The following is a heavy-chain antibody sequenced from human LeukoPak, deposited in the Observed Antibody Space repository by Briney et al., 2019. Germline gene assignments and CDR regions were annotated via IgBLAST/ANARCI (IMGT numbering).Heavy chain of an antibody. CDR2: IWYDGSNK. V-gene: IGHV3-33*01. J-gene: IGHJ1*01. D-gene: IGHD3-22*01. CDR1: GFTFSSYG. Sequence: GGSLRLSCAASGFTFSSYGMHWVRQAPGKGLEWGAVIWYDGSNKYYADSVKGRFTISRDNSKNTLYLQMNCLRAEDTAVYYCARHALISVGDSSGYSLWGQGALVTASS. CDR3: ARHALISVGDSSGYSL.